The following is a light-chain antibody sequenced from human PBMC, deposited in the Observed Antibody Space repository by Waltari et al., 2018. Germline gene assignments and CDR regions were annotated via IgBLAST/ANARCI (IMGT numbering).Light chain of an antibody. CDR2: GAS. V-gene: IGKV3-15*01. CDR3: QQYNNWPPEDT. Sequence: EIVMTQSPATLSVSPGEGATLSCRASQSVSSNLAWYQHKPGQAPRLLIHGASPRATGIPARFSGSGSGTEFTLTISSLQSEDFAFYYCQQYNNWPPEDTFGQGTKLEIK. J-gene: IGKJ2*01. CDR1: QSVSSN.